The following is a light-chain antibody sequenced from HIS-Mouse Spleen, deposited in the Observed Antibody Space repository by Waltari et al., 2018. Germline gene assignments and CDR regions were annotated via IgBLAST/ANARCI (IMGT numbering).Light chain of an antibody. J-gene: IGLJ2*01. CDR1: ALPKKY. Sequence: SYELTQPPSVSVAPGQTARITCSGDALPKKYAYWYQQKSGQAPVLVIDEDSQRPSGITEGFSGSSSGTMATLTISGAQVEDEADYYCYSTDSSGNHRVFGGGTKLTVL. CDR2: EDS. V-gene: IGLV3-10*01. CDR3: YSTDSSGNHRV.